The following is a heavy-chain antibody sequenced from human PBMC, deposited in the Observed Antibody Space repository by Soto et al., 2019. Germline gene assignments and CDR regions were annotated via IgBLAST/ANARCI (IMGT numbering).Heavy chain of an antibody. CDR1: GGSFSGYY. J-gene: IGHJ4*02. CDR3: ARGPRIVATRGRFDY. Sequence: SETLSLTCAVYGGSFSGYYWSWIRQPPGKGLEWIGEINHSGSTNYNPSLKSRVTISVDTSKNQFPLKLSSVTAADTAVYYCARGPRIVATRGRFDYWGQGTLVTVSS. D-gene: IGHD5-12*01. CDR2: INHSGST. V-gene: IGHV4-34*01.